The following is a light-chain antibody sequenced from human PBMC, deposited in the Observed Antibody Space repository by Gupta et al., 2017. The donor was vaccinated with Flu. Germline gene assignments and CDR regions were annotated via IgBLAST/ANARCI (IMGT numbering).Light chain of an antibody. CDR2: EDM. Sequence: CSGDKLGDKYACWYQQKSGQSPVLVIFEDMKRPSKIPGRFSGSKSGNTATLTITGTQAMDEADYYCQAWDRDSVVFGGGTKLTVL. V-gene: IGLV3-1*01. J-gene: IGLJ2*01. CDR3: QAWDRDSVV. CDR1: KLGDKY.